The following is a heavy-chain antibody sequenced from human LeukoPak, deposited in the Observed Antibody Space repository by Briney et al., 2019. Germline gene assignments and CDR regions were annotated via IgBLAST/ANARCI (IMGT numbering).Heavy chain of an antibody. CDR2: IKQDGSET. Sequence: GGSLRLSCAASGFTSGTYWMSWVRQAPGKGLEWVASIKQDGSETYYVDSVKGRFTLSRDNAKNSLYLQMNSLRADDTAVYYCARDRDSRWDFDLWGRGTLVTVSS. J-gene: IGHJ2*01. D-gene: IGHD3-22*01. V-gene: IGHV3-7*01. CDR1: GFTSGTYW. CDR3: ARDRDSRWDFDL.